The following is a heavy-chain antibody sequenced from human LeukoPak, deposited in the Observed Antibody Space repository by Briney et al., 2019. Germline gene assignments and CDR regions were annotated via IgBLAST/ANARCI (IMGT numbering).Heavy chain of an antibody. CDR1: GFSFSSYS. D-gene: IGHD1-14*01. CDR3: ARDPYRTTRSYGMAV. Sequence: QARGSLRLSCAASGFSFSSYSTSWVRQAPGKGLEWVANIKEDGSEEVYVDSVKGRFTISRDNAKNSLFLQMNTLRAEDTAVYYCARDPYRTTRSYGMAVW. CDR2: IKEDGSEE. V-gene: IGHV3-7*05. J-gene: IGHJ6*01.